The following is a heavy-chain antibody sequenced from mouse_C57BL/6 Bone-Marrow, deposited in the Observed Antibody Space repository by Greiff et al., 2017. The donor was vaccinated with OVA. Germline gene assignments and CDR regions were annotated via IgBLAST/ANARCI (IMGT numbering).Heavy chain of an antibody. J-gene: IGHJ4*01. CDR1: GFTFSDYG. V-gene: IGHV5-17*01. CDR2: ISSGSSTI. CDR3: ARGWYYGSSFAMDY. D-gene: IGHD1-1*01. Sequence: EVQLQESGGGLVKPGGSLKLSCAASGFTFSDYGMHWVRQAPEKGLEWVAYISSGSSTIYYADTVKGRFTISRDNAKNTLFLQMTSLRSEDTAMYYCARGWYYGSSFAMDYWGQGTSVTVSS.